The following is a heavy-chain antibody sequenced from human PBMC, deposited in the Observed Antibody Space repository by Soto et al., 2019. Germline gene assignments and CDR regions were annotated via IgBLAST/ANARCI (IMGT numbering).Heavy chain of an antibody. CDR2: ISYDGSDK. CDR3: AKSPNFYCSSPNCYKYYFDY. CDR1: GFTFNTYG. Sequence: GSLRLSCAASGFTFNTYGMHRVRQAPGKGLEWVAVISYDGSDKFYADSVKGRFTISRDNSKNALYLQMSSLRPEDTAIYYCAKSPNFYCSSPNCYKYYFDYWGQGTLVTVSS. D-gene: IGHD2-2*02. V-gene: IGHV3-30*18. J-gene: IGHJ4*02.